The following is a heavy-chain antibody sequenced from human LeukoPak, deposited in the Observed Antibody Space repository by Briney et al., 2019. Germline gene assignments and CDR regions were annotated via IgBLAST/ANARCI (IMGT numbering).Heavy chain of an antibody. CDR2: IKQDGSEK. CDR3: ARDGPNVLLWFGELTNNWFDP. V-gene: IGHV3-7*03. Sequence: GGSLRLSCAASGFTFSSYWMSWVRQAPGKGLEWVANIKQDGSEKYYVDSVKGRFTISRDNAKNSLYLQMNSLRAEDTAVYYCARDGPNVLLWFGELTNNWFDPWAREPWSPSPQ. J-gene: IGHJ5*02. CDR1: GFTFSSYW. D-gene: IGHD3-10*01.